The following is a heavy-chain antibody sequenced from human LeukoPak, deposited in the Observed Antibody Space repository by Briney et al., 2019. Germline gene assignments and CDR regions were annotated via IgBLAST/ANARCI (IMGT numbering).Heavy chain of an antibody. V-gene: IGHV3-23*01. CDR3: AKDPTTYGSGSPYY. CDR2: ISGSGGSA. J-gene: IGHJ4*02. Sequence: PGGSLRLSCAASGFTFSSYATSWVRQAPGKGLEWVSAISGSGGSAYYADSVKGRFTISRDNSKNTLYLQMNSLRAEDTAVYYCAKDPTTYGSGSPYYWGQGTLVTVSS. D-gene: IGHD3-10*01. CDR1: GFTFSSYA.